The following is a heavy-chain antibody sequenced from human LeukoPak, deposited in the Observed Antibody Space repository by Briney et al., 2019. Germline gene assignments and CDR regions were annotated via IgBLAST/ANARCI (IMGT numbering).Heavy chain of an antibody. D-gene: IGHD3-22*01. Sequence: ASVKVSCKASGYTFTSYGITWVRQAPGQGLEWMGWISGYNGNTKFAQKFQGRVTMTTDTSTNTAYMELSRLRSDDTAVYYCARDLPSGTYYYDSSGKMDAFDIWGQGTMVTVSS. J-gene: IGHJ3*02. CDR2: ISGYNGNT. V-gene: IGHV1-18*01. CDR3: ARDLPSGTYYYDSSGKMDAFDI. CDR1: GYTFTSYG.